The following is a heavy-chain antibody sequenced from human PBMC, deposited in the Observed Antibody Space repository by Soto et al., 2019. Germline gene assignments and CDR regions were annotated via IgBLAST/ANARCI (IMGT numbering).Heavy chain of an antibody. V-gene: IGHV3-30*18. CDR3: AKVHWNFLVYYFDY. D-gene: IGHD1-7*01. CDR1: GFTFTSYA. J-gene: IGHJ4*02. Sequence: VQLVESGGDVVQPGRSLRLSCEASGFTFTSYAMHWVRQAPGKGLEWVAVISDDGRNYYYADSVKGRFTISRDNSKNTLFLQMNSLRAEDTAVYYCAKVHWNFLVYYFDYWGQGTLVTVSS. CDR2: ISDDGRNY.